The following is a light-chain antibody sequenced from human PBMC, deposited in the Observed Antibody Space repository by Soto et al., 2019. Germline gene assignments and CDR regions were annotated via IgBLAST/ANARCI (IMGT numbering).Light chain of an antibody. CDR3: SSYTSSTAYV. V-gene: IGLV2-14*01. Sequence: QSALTQPASVSGSPGQSITISCTGTSSDVGGYNYVSWYQLLPGKAPKLMVYEVSNRPSGVSNRFSGSKSGNTASLTISGLQAEDEADYYCSSYTSSTAYVFGTGTKLTVL. J-gene: IGLJ1*01. CDR1: SSDVGGYNY. CDR2: EVS.